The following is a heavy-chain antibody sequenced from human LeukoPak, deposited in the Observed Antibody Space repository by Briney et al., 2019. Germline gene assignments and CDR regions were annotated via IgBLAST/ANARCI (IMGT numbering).Heavy chain of an antibody. J-gene: IGHJ4*02. CDR2: IYSGGST. D-gene: IGHD1-26*01. CDR1: GFTVSSNY. V-gene: IGHV3-53*04. Sequence: GGSLRLSCAASGFTVSSNYMSWVCQAPGKGLEWVSVIYSGGSTYYADSVKGRFTISRHNSKNTLYLQMNSLRAEDTAVYYCAREIVGAIQYWGQGTLVTVSS. CDR3: AREIVGAIQY.